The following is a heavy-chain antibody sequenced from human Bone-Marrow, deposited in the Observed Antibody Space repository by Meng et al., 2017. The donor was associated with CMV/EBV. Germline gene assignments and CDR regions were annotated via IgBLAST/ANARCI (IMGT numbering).Heavy chain of an antibody. J-gene: IGHJ5*02. CDR3: ARGGPRAKILITMVRTRYNWFDP. Sequence: CCRSWIRLPPGKGLEWVGEINHSRSTKYDPSLKHRVAISVDPSKNQFSLKLSSVTAADTAVYYCARGGPRAKILITMVRTRYNWFDPWGQGTLVTVSS. D-gene: IGHD3-10*01. V-gene: IGHV4-34*01. CDR1: CC. CDR2: INHSRST.